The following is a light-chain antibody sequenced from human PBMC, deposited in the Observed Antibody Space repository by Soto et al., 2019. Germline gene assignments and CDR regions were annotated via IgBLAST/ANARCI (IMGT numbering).Light chain of an antibody. CDR3: QLYGSSPTT. Sequence: EIVLTQSPGTLSLSPGERATLSCRVSQSVSKNFSAWYQQKPGQAPRLLISGASNRATGIPDRFSGRASGTDFSLTIDRMEPEEIAVYFCQLYGSSPTTFGGGTKVAI. CDR2: GAS. J-gene: IGKJ4*01. V-gene: IGKV3-20*01. CDR1: QSVSKNF.